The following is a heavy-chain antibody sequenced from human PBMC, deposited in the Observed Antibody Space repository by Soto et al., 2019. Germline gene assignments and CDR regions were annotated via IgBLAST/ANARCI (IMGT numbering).Heavy chain of an antibody. CDR3: ALRPLIVVVPAAADV. V-gene: IGHV4-39*01. D-gene: IGHD2-2*01. J-gene: IGHJ6*02. CDR1: GGSISTSSYY. CDR2: FYFTGNT. Sequence: PSETLSLTCTVSGGSISTSSYYWGWIRQPPGKGLEWIGSFYFTGNTYYNPSLESRVTISVDRSKNQFSLKLSSVTAADTAVYYCALRPLIVVVPAAADVWGQGTTVTVSS.